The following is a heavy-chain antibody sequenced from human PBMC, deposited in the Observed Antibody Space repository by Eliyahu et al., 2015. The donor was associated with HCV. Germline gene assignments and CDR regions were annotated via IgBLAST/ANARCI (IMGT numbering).Heavy chain of an antibody. CDR2: IYSGGPT. CDR1: GFXVSATX. V-gene: IGHV3-66*02. CDR3: ATANYYDSSRDDVDV. D-gene: IGHD3-22*01. Sequence: EVQLVESGGGLVQPGGSLXLXXXGXGFXVSATXMTWVRQAPGKGLEWVSMIYSGGPTYYGDSVKGRFTMSRDNSKNTVYLHMDSLRPEDTAVYYCATANYYDSSRDDVDVWGQGTMVTVSS. J-gene: IGHJ3*01.